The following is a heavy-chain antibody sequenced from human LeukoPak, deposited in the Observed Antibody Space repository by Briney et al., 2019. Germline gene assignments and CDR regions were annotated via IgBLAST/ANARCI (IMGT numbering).Heavy chain of an antibody. Sequence: SETLSLTCTVSGGSISSGTYYWSWIRQPAGKGLEWIGRIYSSGSTSYNPSLESRVTISVDTSKNRFSLKLSSVTAADTAGYYCAIHDYGDRDAFDIWGQGTMVTVSS. CDR1: GGSISSGTYY. CDR3: AIHDYGDRDAFDI. J-gene: IGHJ3*02. V-gene: IGHV4-61*02. CDR2: IYSSGST. D-gene: IGHD4-17*01.